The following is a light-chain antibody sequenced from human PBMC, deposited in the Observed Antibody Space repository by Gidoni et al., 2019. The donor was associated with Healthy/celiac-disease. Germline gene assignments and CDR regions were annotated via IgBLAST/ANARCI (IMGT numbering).Light chain of an antibody. CDR2: WAS. CDR1: QTVLYSSNSKNY. J-gene: IGKJ4*01. CDR3: QQYYGTPLT. Sequence: DIVMTQSPDSLAVSLGERATINCKSSQTVLYSSNSKNYLAWYQQKPGQPPKLLIYWASTRESGVPDRFSGSGSGTDFTRTISSLQAEDVAVYYCQQYYGTPLTFGGGTKVEIK. V-gene: IGKV4-1*01.